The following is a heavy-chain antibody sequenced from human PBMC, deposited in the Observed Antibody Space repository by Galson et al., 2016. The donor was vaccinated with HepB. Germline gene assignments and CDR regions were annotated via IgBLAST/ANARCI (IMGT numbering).Heavy chain of an antibody. J-gene: IGHJ6*02. CDR3: ARGPDPDRPYYYYGIDV. CDR2: ISYDGNYK. CDR1: RFTFSTYA. Sequence: SLRLSCAASRFTFSTYAMHWVRQAPGNGLDWVALISYDGNYKYYADSVKGRFTVSRDNSKNTLYLQLNSLRPEDAAVYYCARGPDPDRPYYYYGIDVWGQGTTVTVSS. V-gene: IGHV3-30*04.